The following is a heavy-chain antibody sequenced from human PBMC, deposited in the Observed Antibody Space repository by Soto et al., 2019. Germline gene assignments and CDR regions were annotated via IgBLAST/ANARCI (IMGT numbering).Heavy chain of an antibody. Sequence: SVKVSCKASGGTFSSYAISWVRQAPGQGLEWMGGIIPIFGTANYAQKFQGRVTITADESTSTAYMELSSLRSEDTAVYYCASGWGSGSYYRKTLGYYYGMDVWRQRXTVTVYS. CDR2: IIPIFGTA. J-gene: IGHJ6*02. D-gene: IGHD3-10*01. CDR3: ASGWGSGSYYRKTLGYYYGMDV. CDR1: GGTFSSYA. V-gene: IGHV1-69*13.